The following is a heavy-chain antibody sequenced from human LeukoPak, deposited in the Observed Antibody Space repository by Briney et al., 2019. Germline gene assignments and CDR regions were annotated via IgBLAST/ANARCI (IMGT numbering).Heavy chain of an antibody. CDR1: GGTFSSYA. CDR2: IIPILGIA. J-gene: IGHJ4*02. Sequence: SVKVSCKASGGTFSSYAISWVRQAPGQGLEWMGRIIPILGIANYAQRFQGRVTITADKSTSTAYMELSSLRSEDTAVYYCARLWGWLQSPGDYWGQGTLVTVSS. CDR3: ARLWGWLQSPGDY. D-gene: IGHD5-24*01. V-gene: IGHV1-69*04.